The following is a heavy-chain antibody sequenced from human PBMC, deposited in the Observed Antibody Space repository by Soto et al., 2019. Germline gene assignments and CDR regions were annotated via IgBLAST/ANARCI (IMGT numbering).Heavy chain of an antibody. V-gene: IGHV3-15*01. CDR3: TTHYAWGGLSYYYYYYMDV. D-gene: IGHD3-10*01. Sequence: GGSLRLSCAASGFTFSNAWMSWVRQAPGKGLEWVGRIKSKTDGGTTDYAAPVKGRFTISRDDSKNTLYLQMNSLKTEDTAVYYCTTHYAWGGLSYYYYYYMDVWGKGTTVTVSS. CDR1: GFTFSNAW. J-gene: IGHJ6*03. CDR2: IKSKTDGGTT.